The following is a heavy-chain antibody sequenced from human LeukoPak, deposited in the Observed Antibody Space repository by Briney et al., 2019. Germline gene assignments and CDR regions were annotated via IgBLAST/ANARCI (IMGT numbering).Heavy chain of an antibody. D-gene: IGHD2-2*01. CDR3: ASQEDIVVVPAAIDYHYYYMDV. CDR2: IIPIFGTA. V-gene: IGHV1-69*13. CDR1: GGTFSSYA. Sequence: ASVKVSCKASGGTFSSYAISWVRQAPGQGLEWMGGIIPIFGTANYAQKFQGRVTITADESTSTAYMELSSLRSEDTAVYYCASQEDIVVVPAAIDYHYYYMDVWGKGTTVTVSS. J-gene: IGHJ6*03.